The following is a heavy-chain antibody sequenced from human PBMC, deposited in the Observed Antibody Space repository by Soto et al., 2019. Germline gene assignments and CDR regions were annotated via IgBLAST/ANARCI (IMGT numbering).Heavy chain of an antibody. CDR3: ASSIN. CDR2: IWYDGSNK. Sequence: GGSLRLSCAASGFPFSSYGMHWVRQAPGKGLDWVAVIWYDGSNKNYADSVKGRFTISRDNSKNTLFLQMNNLRVDDTAVYYCASSINWGQGTLVTVSS. CDR1: GFPFSSYG. V-gene: IGHV3-33*01. J-gene: IGHJ4*02.